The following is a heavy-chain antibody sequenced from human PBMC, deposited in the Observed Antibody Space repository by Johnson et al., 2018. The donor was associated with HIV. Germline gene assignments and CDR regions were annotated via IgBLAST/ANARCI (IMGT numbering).Heavy chain of an antibody. D-gene: IGHD3-10*01. CDR3: ARGVDGAFDI. CDR2: ISYDGSNK. J-gene: IGHJ3*02. CDR1: GFTFSSYA. V-gene: IGHV3-30-3*01. Sequence: QEQLVESGGGVVQPGRSLRLSCAASGFTFSSYAMHWVRQAPGKGLGWVAVISYDGSNKYYADSVKGRFTISRDNSKNTLYLQMNSLRAEDTAVYYCARGVDGAFDIWGQGTMVTVSS.